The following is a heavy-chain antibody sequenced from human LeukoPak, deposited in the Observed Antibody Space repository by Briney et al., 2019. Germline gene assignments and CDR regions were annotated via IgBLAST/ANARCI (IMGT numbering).Heavy chain of an antibody. CDR3: ARAKAIAVAGTPGWFQH. CDR2: INHSGST. V-gene: IGHV4-34*01. Sequence: SETLSLTCAVYVGSFSGYYWSWIRQPPGKGLEWIGEINHSGSTNYNPSLKSRVTISVDTSKNQFSLKLSSVTAADTAVYYCARAKAIAVAGTPGWFQHWGQGTLVTVSS. D-gene: IGHD6-19*01. J-gene: IGHJ1*01. CDR1: VGSFSGYY.